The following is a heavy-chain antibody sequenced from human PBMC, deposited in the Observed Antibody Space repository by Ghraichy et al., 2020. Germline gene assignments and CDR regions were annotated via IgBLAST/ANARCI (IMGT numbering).Heavy chain of an antibody. V-gene: IGHV4-61*02. CDR3: VSGSYGSGSCDY. CDR1: GGSISSGSYY. D-gene: IGHD3-10*01. CDR2: IYTSGST. Sequence: SQTLSLTCTVSGGSISSGSYYWSWIRQPAGKGLEWIGRIYTSGSTNYNPSLKSRVTISVDTSKNQFSLKLSSVTAADTAVYYCVSGSYGSGSCDYWGQGTLVTVSS. J-gene: IGHJ4*02.